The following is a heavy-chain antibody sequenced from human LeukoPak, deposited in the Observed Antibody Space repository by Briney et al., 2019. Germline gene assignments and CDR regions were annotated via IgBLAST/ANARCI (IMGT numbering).Heavy chain of an antibody. Sequence: VASVKVSCKASGGTFSSYAISWVRQAPGQGLDWMGGIIPIFGTANYAQKFQGRVTITADKSTSTAYMELSSLRSEDTAVYYCASGGVSDIVVVPAAGSYFDYWGQGTLVTVSS. D-gene: IGHD2-2*01. CDR2: IIPIFGTA. CDR1: GGTFSSYA. CDR3: ASGGVSDIVVVPAAGSYFDY. V-gene: IGHV1-69*06. J-gene: IGHJ4*02.